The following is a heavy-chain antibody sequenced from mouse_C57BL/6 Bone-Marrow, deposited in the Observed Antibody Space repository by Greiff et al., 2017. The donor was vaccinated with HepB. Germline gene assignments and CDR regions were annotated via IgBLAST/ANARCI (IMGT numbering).Heavy chain of an antibody. V-gene: IGHV3-6*01. CDR1: GYSITSGYY. J-gene: IGHJ2*01. CDR2: ISYDGSN. Sequence: VQLKESGPGLVKPSQSLSLTCSVTGYSITSGYYWNWIRQFPGNKLEWMGYISYDGSNNYNPSLKNRISITRDTSKNQFFLKLNSVTTEDTATYYCARVVYYYGSRDYFDYWGQGTTLTVSS. D-gene: IGHD1-1*01. CDR3: ARVVYYYGSRDYFDY.